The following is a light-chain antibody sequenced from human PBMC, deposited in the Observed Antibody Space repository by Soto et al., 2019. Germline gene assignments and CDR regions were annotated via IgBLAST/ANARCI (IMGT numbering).Light chain of an antibody. Sequence: QSALTQPASVSGSPGQSITISCTGTSSDIGGYNYVSWYQQHPGKAPKLIIYNVNNRPSGVSNRFSGSKSGNTASLTISGLQTEDEAYYYCNSYTTSRTPRVFGGGTKLTVL. V-gene: IGLV2-14*01. CDR3: NSYTTSRTPRV. CDR2: NVN. CDR1: SSDIGGYNY. J-gene: IGLJ2*01.